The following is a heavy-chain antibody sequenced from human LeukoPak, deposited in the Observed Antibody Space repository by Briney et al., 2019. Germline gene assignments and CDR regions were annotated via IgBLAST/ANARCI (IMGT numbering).Heavy chain of an antibody. J-gene: IGHJ5*02. D-gene: IGHD2-15*01. CDR1: GGSMSSGSYY. Sequence: SETLSLTCTVSGGSMSSGSYYWSWIRQPAGKGLEWIGRIYTSGSTNYNPSLKSRVTMSVDTSKNQFSLKLSSVTAADTAVYYCATNGYCSGGSCPFDPWGQGTLVTVSS. CDR3: ATNGYCSGGSCPFDP. CDR2: IYTSGST. V-gene: IGHV4-61*02.